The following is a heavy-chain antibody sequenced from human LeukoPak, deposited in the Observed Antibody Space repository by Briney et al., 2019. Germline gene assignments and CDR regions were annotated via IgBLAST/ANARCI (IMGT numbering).Heavy chain of an antibody. Sequence: GESLKISCKGSGYTFTSYWIGWVRQMPGKGLEWMGIIYPGDSDTRYSPSFQGQVTISADKSISTAYLQWSSLEASDTAMYYCARAYHYDSSGYYKYWGQGTLVTVSS. J-gene: IGHJ4*02. CDR2: IYPGDSDT. V-gene: IGHV5-51*01. CDR1: GYTFTSYW. D-gene: IGHD3-22*01. CDR3: ARAYHYDSSGYYKY.